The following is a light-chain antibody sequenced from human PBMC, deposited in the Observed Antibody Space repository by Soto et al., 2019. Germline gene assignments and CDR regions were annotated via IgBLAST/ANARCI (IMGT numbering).Light chain of an antibody. V-gene: IGKV3-20*01. J-gene: IGKJ1*01. CDR3: QQDGSSPWT. CDR2: GAS. CDR1: QTIRSNY. Sequence: ETVLTQSPGTLSLSPGERATLSCMASQTIRSNYLAWYRQTPGQAPRLLIYGASNRATGIADRFSGSGSGTDFTLISSILEPEDFALYSCQQDGSSPWTFGQGTKVEIK.